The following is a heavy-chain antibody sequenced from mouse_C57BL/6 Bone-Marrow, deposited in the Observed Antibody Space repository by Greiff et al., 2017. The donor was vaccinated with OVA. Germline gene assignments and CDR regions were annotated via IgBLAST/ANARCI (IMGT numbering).Heavy chain of an antibody. J-gene: IGHJ4*01. CDR3: ARGTYYSNYVGAMDY. CDR2: INPSNGGT. CDR1: GYTFTSYW. Sequence: QVQLQQSGPELVKPGASVKLSCKASGYTFTSYWMHWVKQRPGQGLEWIGNINPSNGGTNYNEKFKSKATLTVDKSSSTAYMQLSSLTSEDSAVYYCARGTYYSNYVGAMDYWGQGTSVTVSS. V-gene: IGHV1-53*01. D-gene: IGHD2-5*01.